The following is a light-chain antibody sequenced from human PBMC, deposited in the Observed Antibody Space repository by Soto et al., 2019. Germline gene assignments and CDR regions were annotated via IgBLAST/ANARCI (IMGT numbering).Light chain of an antibody. CDR1: QTVTSSY. Sequence: EIVLTQSPGTLSLSPGERATLSCRASQTVTSSYLAWYQRKPGQAPRLLIYGASSRATDIPDRFSGSGSGTDFTLTITGLEPEDFEVYYCQQYGGSPSTFGQGTKVEIK. CDR3: QQYGGSPST. J-gene: IGKJ1*01. V-gene: IGKV3-20*01. CDR2: GAS.